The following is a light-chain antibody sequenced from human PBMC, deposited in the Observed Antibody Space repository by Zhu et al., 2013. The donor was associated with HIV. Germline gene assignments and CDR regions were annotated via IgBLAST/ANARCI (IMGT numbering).Light chain of an antibody. CDR1: QSINTF. J-gene: IGKJ5*01. V-gene: IGKV1-17*01. Sequence: DIQMTQSPSSLSASVGDRVTITCRASQSINTFLIWYQQKPGKAPKLLIYAASSLQSGVPSRFSGSGSGTEFTLTINSLQPEDFATYYCQQFNSYPVTFGQGHDWRLN. CDR3: QQFNSYPVT. CDR2: AAS.